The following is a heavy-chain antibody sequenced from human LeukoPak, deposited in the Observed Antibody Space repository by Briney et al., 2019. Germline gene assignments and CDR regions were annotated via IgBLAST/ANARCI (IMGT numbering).Heavy chain of an antibody. CDR3: ATCGAYYYYGMDV. CDR1: GGSISSGDYY. J-gene: IGHJ6*02. D-gene: IGHD6-25*01. Sequence: PSETLSLTCTVSGGSISSGDYYWSWIRQPPGKGLEWIGYIYYSGSTYYNPSLKSRVTISVDTSKNQFSLKLSSVTAADTAVYYCATCGAYYYYGMDVWGQGTTVTVSS. CDR2: IYYSGST. V-gene: IGHV4-30-4*01.